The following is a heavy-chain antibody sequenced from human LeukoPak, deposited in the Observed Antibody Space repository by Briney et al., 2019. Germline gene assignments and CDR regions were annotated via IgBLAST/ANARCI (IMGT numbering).Heavy chain of an antibody. V-gene: IGHV3-74*01. CDR3: ARGPYTSGVYRLDY. CDR1: GFTFSSYW. CDR2: IKTDGTTT. Sequence: PGGSLRLSCAASGFTFSSYWMHWVRQAPGEGLVWVSRIKTDGTTTNYADSVKGRFTVSRDNAKNTLYLQMNSLRAEDTAVYYRARGPYTSGVYRLDYWGQGTLVTVSS. D-gene: IGHD6-19*01. J-gene: IGHJ4*02.